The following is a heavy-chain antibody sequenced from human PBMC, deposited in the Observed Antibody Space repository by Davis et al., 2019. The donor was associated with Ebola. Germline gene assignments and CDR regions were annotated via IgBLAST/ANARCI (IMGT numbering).Heavy chain of an antibody. CDR1: GFTFTDYT. V-gene: IGHV3-23*01. J-gene: IGHJ4*02. CDR2: ISVNADKT. D-gene: IGHD6-19*01. CDR3: ATVGGWGTLPGY. Sequence: GESLKISCAASGFTFTDYTMSWVRQAPGKGLEWISSISVNADKTTYADSVQGRFTISRDNPKNTVYLHINSLRVDDTAVYYCATVGGWGTLPGYWGQGTLVTVSS.